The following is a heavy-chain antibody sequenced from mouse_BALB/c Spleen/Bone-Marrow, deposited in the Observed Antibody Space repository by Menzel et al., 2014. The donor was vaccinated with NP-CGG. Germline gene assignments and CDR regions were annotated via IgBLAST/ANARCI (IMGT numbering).Heavy chain of an antibody. Sequence: VKLMESGPELVKPGALVKISCKASGFTLRSYDINWVKQRPGQGLEWIGWIYPGDGSTKYNEKFKGKATLTADKSSSTAYMQLSSLTSDNSAVYFCARSGDSSGYGFAYWGQGTLVTVSA. CDR2: IYPGDGST. D-gene: IGHD3-2*01. J-gene: IGHJ3*01. CDR1: GFTLRSYD. V-gene: IGHV1S56*01. CDR3: ARSGDSSGYGFAY.